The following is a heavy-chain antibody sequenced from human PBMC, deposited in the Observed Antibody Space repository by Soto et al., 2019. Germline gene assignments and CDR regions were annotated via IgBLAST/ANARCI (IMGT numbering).Heavy chain of an antibody. Sequence: SETLSLTCTVSGGSISSYYWSWIRQPPGKGLEWVGYIYYSGSTNYNPSLKSRVTISVDTSKNQFSLKLSSVTAADTAVYYCARENYDFWSGYYPEYYYGMDVWGQGTTVTVSS. J-gene: IGHJ6*02. CDR3: ARENYDFWSGYYPEYYYGMDV. CDR1: GGSISSYY. V-gene: IGHV4-59*01. CDR2: IYYSGST. D-gene: IGHD3-3*01.